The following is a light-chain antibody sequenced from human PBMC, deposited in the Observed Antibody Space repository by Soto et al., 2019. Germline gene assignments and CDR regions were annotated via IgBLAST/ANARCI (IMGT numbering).Light chain of an antibody. V-gene: IGKV1-39*01. CDR2: AAS. J-gene: IGKJ5*01. CDR1: ENIARH. CDR3: KQSYSTLSIT. Sequence: DIQMTQSPSSLSASVGDRITITCRASENIARHLNWYQQKPGKAPNLLIYAASNLQNGVPLRFRGGGSVTDFTLAISNLQPEDFATYYCKQSYSTLSITFGQGTRLEIK.